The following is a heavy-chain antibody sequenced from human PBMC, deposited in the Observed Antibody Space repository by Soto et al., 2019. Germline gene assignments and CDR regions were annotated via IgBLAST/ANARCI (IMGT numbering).Heavy chain of an antibody. Sequence: LKISCKGSGCTCTNCWICWVRQMPGKGMEWMGIIYPGCSDTEYKPSFRGQVTISADKSITTTYLQWSSLKASDTALSYCAASIFYYGMDVWRQGTTVTVSS. CDR3: AASIFYYGMDV. CDR2: IYPGCSDT. CDR1: GCTCTNCW. V-gene: IGHV5-51*01. J-gene: IGHJ6*02.